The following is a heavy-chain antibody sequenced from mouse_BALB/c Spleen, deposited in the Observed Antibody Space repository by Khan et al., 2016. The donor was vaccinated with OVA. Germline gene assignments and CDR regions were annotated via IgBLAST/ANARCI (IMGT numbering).Heavy chain of an antibody. CDR1: GYSITSGYS. Sequence: EVQLQESGPGLVKPSQSLSLPCTVTGYSITSGYSWNWIRQFPENKLEWMGYITYSGSTNYNPSLKSRISITRDTSTNQCFLQLNSVTTEDTATYDCARTDRINYWGQGTTLTVSA. CDR2: ITYSGST. J-gene: IGHJ2*01. CDR3: ARTDRINY. D-gene: IGHD2-14*01. V-gene: IGHV3-1*02.